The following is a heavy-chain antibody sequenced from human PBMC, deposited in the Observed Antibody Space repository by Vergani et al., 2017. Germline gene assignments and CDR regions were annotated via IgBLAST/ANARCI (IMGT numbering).Heavy chain of an antibody. Sequence: EVQLVESGGGLEQPGRSLRLSCRASGFTFTDYGISWVRQAPGKGLEWVGFVRNKEDGGTPEHAASVKGRFTISRDNANNLVYLQMSSVRADDTAVYYCARDYGSGPPQSRRLLYDIGWFDPWGQGTLVTVSS. D-gene: IGHD3-10*01. CDR3: ARDYGSGPPQSRRLLYDIGWFDP. CDR1: GFTFTDYG. V-gene: IGHV3-49*04. CDR2: VRNKEDGGTP. J-gene: IGHJ5*02.